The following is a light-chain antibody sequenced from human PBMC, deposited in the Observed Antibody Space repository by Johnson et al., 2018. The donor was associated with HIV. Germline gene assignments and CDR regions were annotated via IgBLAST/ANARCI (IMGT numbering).Light chain of an antibody. CDR3: GTWDGSLSAGV. Sequence: QSVLTQPPSVSAAPGQKVTISCSGSSYNIGNNYVSWYQQLPGTAPKLLIYENNKRPSGIPDRFSGSKSGTSATLGITGLQTGDEADYYCGTWDGSLSAGVFGTVTKLTVL. CDR2: ENN. V-gene: IGLV1-51*02. J-gene: IGLJ1*01. CDR1: SYNIGNNY.